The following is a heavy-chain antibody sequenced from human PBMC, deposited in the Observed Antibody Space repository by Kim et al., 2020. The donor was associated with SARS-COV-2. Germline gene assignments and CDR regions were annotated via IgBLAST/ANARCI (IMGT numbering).Heavy chain of an antibody. D-gene: IGHD3-10*01. CDR1: GFTFSTSW. V-gene: IGHV3-7*01. Sequence: GGSLRLSCAASGFTFSTSWMTWVRQAPGKGLQWVANIKEDGSEKFYLDSVRGRFTISRDNADNSLFLQIDSLRAEDTAVYYCAKTSGFFDVWGQGTLVTV. CDR3: AKTSGFFDV. J-gene: IGHJ4*02. CDR2: IKEDGSEK.